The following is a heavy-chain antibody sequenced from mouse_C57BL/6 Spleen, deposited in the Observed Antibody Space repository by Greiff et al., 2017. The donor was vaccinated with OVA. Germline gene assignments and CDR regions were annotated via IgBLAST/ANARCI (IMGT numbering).Heavy chain of an antibody. J-gene: IGHJ1*03. CDR3: ARSSYDYDWYFDV. CDR2: ISGGGGNT. Sequence: EVQRVESGGGLVKPGGSLKLSCAASGFTFSSYTMSWVRQTPEKRLEWVATISGGGGNTYYPDSVKGRFTISRDNAKNTLYLQMSSLRSEDTALYYCARSSYDYDWYFDVWGTGTTVTVSS. D-gene: IGHD2-4*01. CDR1: GFTFSSYT. V-gene: IGHV5-9*01.